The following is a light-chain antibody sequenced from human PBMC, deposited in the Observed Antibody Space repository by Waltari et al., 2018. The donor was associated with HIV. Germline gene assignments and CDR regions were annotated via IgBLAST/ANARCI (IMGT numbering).Light chain of an antibody. CDR3: AAWDARLDGLYV. CDR2: NNS. CDR1: GSNIGNYT. J-gene: IGLJ1*01. Sequence: QSVLTQPPSASGTPGQRVTISCSGSGSNIGNYTVNWYQLLQGAAPKLFIYNNSRRPSGFPHRLSGSKSGTSASLAISGLQSDDEAGYYCAAWDARLDGLYVFGTGTRVTVL. V-gene: IGLV1-44*01.